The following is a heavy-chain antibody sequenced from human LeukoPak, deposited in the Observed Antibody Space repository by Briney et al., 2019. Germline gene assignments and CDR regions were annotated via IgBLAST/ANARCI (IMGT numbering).Heavy chain of an antibody. D-gene: IGHD1-26*01. Sequence: GGSLRLSCAASGFTFSSYAMHWVRQAPGKGLEWVAVISYDGSNKYYADSVKGRFTISRDNVKNSLYLQMNSLRAEDTALYYCARGSGSDDAFDLWGQGTMVTVSS. CDR1: GFTFSSYA. CDR2: ISYDGSNK. CDR3: ARGSGSDDAFDL. V-gene: IGHV3-30*04. J-gene: IGHJ3*01.